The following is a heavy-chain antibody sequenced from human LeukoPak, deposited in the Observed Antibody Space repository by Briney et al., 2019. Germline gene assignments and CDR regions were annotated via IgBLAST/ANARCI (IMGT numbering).Heavy chain of an antibody. CDR3: AKGYDILTGYSLYGMDV. CDR2: ISWNSGSI. CDR1: GFTFDDYA. V-gene: IGHV3-9*01. Sequence: PGRSLRLSCAASGFTFDDYAMHWVRQAPGKGLEWVSGISWNSGSIGYADSVKGRFTISRDNAKNSLYLQMNSLRAEDTALYYCAKGYDILTGYSLYGMDVWGQGTTVTVSS. J-gene: IGHJ6*02. D-gene: IGHD3-9*01.